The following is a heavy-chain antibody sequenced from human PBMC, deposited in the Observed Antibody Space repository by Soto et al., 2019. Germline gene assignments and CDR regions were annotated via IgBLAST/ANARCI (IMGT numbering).Heavy chain of an antibody. V-gene: IGHV1-69*13. CDR3: ARDSGSWPRFRYYYGMDV. CDR2: IIPIFGTA. CDR1: GGTFSSYA. D-gene: IGHD6-13*01. Sequence: SVKVSCKASGGTFSSYAISWLRQAPGQGLEWMGGIIPIFGTANYAQKFQGRVTITADEPTSTAYMELSSLRSEDTAVYYCARDSGSWPRFRYYYGMDVWGQGTTVTVSS. J-gene: IGHJ6*02.